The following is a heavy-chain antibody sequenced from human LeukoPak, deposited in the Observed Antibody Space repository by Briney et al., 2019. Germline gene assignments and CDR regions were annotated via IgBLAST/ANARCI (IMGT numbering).Heavy chain of an antibody. CDR2: VYNSGTT. J-gene: IGHJ4*02. CDR3: ARDAY. Sequence: PSDTLSLTSTVSGVSIGSHYWSWTRQSPGKGLEWIGCVYNSGTTVYNPSLTGRVTISVDTSKNQYSLNLRSVTAADAAVYYCARDAYWGKGILVTVSS. CDR1: GVSIGSHY. V-gene: IGHV4-59*11.